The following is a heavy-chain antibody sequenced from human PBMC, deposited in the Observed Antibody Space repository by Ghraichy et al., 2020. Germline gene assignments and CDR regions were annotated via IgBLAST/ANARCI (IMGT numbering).Heavy chain of an antibody. CDR2: MSFTGSR. V-gene: IGHV3-30*04. J-gene: IGHJ4*02. CDR1: GLPFSTSV. CDR3: TREGYSSGHAPAFNY. Sequence: GGSLRLSCVVSGLPFSTSVMHWVRQAPGKGLEWVAGMSFTGSRHYTDSVKGRFTVSRDDSKNTLYVQMDSLRADDTAVYYCTREGYSSGHAPAFNYWGQGTLVTVSS. D-gene: IGHD3-22*01.